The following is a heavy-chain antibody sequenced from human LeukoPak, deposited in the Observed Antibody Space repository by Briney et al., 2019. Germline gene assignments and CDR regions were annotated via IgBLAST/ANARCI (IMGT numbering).Heavy chain of an antibody. CDR3: AKSGQQLVRGFFDH. D-gene: IGHD6-13*01. V-gene: IGHV3-9*01. J-gene: IGHJ4*02. CDR1: GFTFEDYA. Sequence: GGSLRLSCAASGFTFEDYAMHWVRQAPGKGLEWVSGISWNSGTIDYADSVRGRFSISRDNAKNSLYLQMNSLSAEDTALYYCAKSGQQLVRGFFDHWGQGSLVTVSS. CDR2: ISWNSGTI.